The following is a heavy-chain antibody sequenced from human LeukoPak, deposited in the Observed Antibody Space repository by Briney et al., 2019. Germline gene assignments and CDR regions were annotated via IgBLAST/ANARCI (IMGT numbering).Heavy chain of an antibody. D-gene: IGHD3-22*01. CDR2: ISYDGSNK. CDR3: ARGETFSITMIVVVMQGDDAFDI. V-gene: IGHV3-30*04. Sequence: GSLRLSCAASGFTFSSYAMHWVRQAPGKGLEWVAVISYDGSNKYYADSVKGRFTISRDNSKNTLYLQMNSLRAEDTAVYYCARGETFSITMIVVVMQGDDAFDIWGQGTMVTVSS. J-gene: IGHJ3*02. CDR1: GFTFSSYA.